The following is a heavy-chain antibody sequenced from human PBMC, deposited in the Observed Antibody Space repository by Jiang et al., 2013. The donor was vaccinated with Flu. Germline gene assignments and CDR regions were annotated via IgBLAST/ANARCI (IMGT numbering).Heavy chain of an antibody. CDR3: ARVAPSPVGRFFYYYYMDV. J-gene: IGHJ6*03. Sequence: PGLVKPSETLSLTCSVSGGSISDYYWSWIRQPPGKGLEWIGYISTTGYTNYNPSLKSRVTISVGTSENQFSLELSSVTAADTAVYFCARVAPSPVGRFFYYYYMDVWGKGTTVTVSS. CDR1: GGSISDYY. V-gene: IGHV4-4*09. CDR2: ISTTGYT. D-gene: IGHD1-26*01.